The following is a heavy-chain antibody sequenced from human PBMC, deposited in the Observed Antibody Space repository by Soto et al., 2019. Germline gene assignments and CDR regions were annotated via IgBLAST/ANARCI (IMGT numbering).Heavy chain of an antibody. CDR1: GGSISSSSYY. D-gene: IGHD3-10*01. CDR2: IYYSGST. V-gene: IGHV4-39*01. J-gene: IGHJ6*03. Sequence: SETLSLTCTVSGGSISSSSYYWGWIRQPPGKGLEWIGSIYYSGSTYYNPSLKSRVTISVDTSKNQFSLKLSSVTAADTAVYYCARTFIFEYGSGSSYYMDVWGKGTTVTVSS. CDR3: ARTFIFEYGSGSSYYMDV.